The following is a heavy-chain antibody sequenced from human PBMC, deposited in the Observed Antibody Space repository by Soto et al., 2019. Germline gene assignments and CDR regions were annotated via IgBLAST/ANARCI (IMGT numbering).Heavy chain of an antibody. CDR3: ARTLRGHIVLVPAAMSSY. D-gene: IGHD2-2*01. CDR1: GFSLSTSGMC. V-gene: IGHV2-70*11. J-gene: IGHJ4*02. CDR2: IDWDDDK. Sequence: SGPTLVNPTQTLTLTCTFSGFSLSTSGMCVSWIRQPPGKALEWLARIDWDDDKYYSTSLKTRLTISKDTSKNQVVLTMTNMDPVDTATYYCARTLRGHIVLVPAAMSSYWGQGTLVTVS.